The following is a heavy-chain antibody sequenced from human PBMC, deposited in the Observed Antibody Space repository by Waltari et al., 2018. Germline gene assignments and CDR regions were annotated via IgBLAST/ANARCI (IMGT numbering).Heavy chain of an antibody. Sequence: QVHLVQSGAEGKKPGASVKVSCKTYGYPLPIYGLHWLRQAPGQGLEWMGWINAAHGTTKYSQKFQGRLTITRDTSASTIYMELSSLRSEDTAMYYCARDSDYYDSSGYGNWFDPWGQGTLVTVSS. V-gene: IGHV1-3*01. D-gene: IGHD3-22*01. J-gene: IGHJ5*02. CDR2: INAAHGTT. CDR3: ARDSDYYDSSGYGNWFDP. CDR1: GYPLPIYG.